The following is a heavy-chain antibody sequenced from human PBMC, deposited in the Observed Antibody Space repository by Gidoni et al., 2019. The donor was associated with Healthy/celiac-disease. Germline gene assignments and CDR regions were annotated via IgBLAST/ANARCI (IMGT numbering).Heavy chain of an antibody. D-gene: IGHD6-19*01. CDR3: ARTLGIAVAGSPFDY. CDR1: GFPFRSYS. CDR2: ISISSSSI. J-gene: IGHJ4*02. Sequence: EVQLVESGGDLVKPGGSLRPPCAASGFPFRSYSMTWVRPAPGKGLAWVSSISISSSSIYYADSVKGRFTISRDNAKNSLYLQMNSLRAEDTAVYYCARTLGIAVAGSPFDYWGQGTLVTVSS. V-gene: IGHV3-21*01.